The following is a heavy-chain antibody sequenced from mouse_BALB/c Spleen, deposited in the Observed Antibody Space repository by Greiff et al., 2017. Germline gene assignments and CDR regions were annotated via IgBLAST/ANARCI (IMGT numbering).Heavy chain of an antibody. CDR2: IDPETGGT. V-gene: IGHV1-15*01. J-gene: IGHJ2*01. CDR3: TRSALLRN. CDR1: GYTFTDYE. D-gene: IGHD1-2*01. Sequence: QVQLQQSGAELVRPGASVTLSCKASGYTFTDYEMHWVKQTPVHGLEWIGAIDPETGGTAYNQKFKGKATLTADKSSSTAYMELRSLTSEDSAVYYCTRSALLRNWGQGTTLTVSS.